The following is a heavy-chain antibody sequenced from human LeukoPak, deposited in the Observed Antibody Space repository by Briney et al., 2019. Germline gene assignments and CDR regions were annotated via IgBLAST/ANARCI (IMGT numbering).Heavy chain of an antibody. V-gene: IGHV3-23*01. J-gene: IGHJ6*03. CDR2: ISGSGGST. CDR1: GFTFSSYA. Sequence: GGSLRLSCAASGFTFSSYAMSWVRQAPGKGLEWVSAISGSGGSTYYADSVKGRFTTSRDNSKNTLYLQMNSLRAEDTAVYYCAKGYYGDYYYYMDVWGKGTTVTVSS. D-gene: IGHD4-17*01. CDR3: AKGYYGDYYYYMDV.